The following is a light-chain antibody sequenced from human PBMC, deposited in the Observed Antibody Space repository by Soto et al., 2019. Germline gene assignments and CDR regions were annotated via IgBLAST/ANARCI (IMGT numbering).Light chain of an antibody. J-gene: IGKJ5*01. CDR3: QQYDGH. Sequence: DIQMTQSPSTLSASVGDRVTITCRASQSINTWLAWYQQKPGKAPKVLIYDASTLDSGVPSRFSGSGSGTDFTPTISSLQADDFATYYCQQYDGHFGQGTRLEIK. CDR1: QSINTW. CDR2: DAS. V-gene: IGKV1-5*01.